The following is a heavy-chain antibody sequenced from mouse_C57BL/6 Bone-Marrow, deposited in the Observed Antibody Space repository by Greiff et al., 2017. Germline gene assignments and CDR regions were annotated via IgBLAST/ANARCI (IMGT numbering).Heavy chain of an antibody. V-gene: IGHV1-54*01. CDR1: GYAFTNYL. CDR2: INPGSGGT. CDR3: ARNYGSRGAWFAY. Sequence: QVHVKQSGAELVRPGTSVKVSCKASGYAFTNYLIEWVKQRPGQGLEWIGVINPGSGGTNYNEKFKGKATLTADKSSSTAYMQLSSLTSEDSAVYFCARNYGSRGAWFAYWGQGTLVTVSA. D-gene: IGHD1-1*01. J-gene: IGHJ3*01.